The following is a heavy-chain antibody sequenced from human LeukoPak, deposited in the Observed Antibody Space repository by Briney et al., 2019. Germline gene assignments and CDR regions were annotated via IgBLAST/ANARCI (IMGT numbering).Heavy chain of an antibody. CDR2: ISAGSAII. D-gene: IGHD3-16*01. V-gene: IGHV3-23*01. CDR1: GFTFSFYS. J-gene: IGHJ6*04. CDR3: AKKNDYQGNYYGVDV. Sequence: GGSLRLSCVASGFTFSFYSMTWVRQTPGKGLEWVSGISAGSAIIWYADSVRGRFTISRDNSKNTLYLQMNSLRAEDTAIYYCAKKNDYQGNYYGVDVWSRGTTVTVSS.